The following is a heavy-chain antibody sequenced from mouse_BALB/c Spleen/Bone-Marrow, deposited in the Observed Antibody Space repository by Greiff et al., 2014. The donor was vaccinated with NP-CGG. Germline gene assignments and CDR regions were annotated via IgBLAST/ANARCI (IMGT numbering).Heavy chain of an antibody. V-gene: IGHV1-62-2*01. D-gene: IGHD2-3*01. Sequence: VQLQQSGAGLAKPGASVKLSCKASGYTFTEYIIHWVKQRSGQGLEWIGWFYPGSGSIKYNEKFKDKATLTADKSSSTVYMELSRLTSEDSAVYFCARHEGGEMGFDYWGQGTTLTVSS. CDR2: FYPGSGSI. CDR3: ARHEGGEMGFDY. CDR1: GYTFTEYI. J-gene: IGHJ2*01.